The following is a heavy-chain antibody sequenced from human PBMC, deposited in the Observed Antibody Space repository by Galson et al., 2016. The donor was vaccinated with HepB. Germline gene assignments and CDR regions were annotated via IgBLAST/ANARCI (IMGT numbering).Heavy chain of an antibody. D-gene: IGHD6-19*01. CDR1: GGTFTTYP. Sequence: SVKVSCKASGGTFTTYPITWVRQAPGQGPECLGRIIPLLGIPKYAQKFQGRLTITADKSKITTYMELTSLRADDTAVYYCSRTSSGWANYAVDIWGQGTKVTISS. CDR3: SRTSSGWANYAVDI. CDR2: IIPLLGIP. V-gene: IGHV1-69*02. J-gene: IGHJ3*02.